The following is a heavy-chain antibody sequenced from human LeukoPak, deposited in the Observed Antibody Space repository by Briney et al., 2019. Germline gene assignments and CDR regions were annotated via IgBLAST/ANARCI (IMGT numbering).Heavy chain of an antibody. D-gene: IGHD3-3*01. CDR2: ISSSSSYI. J-gene: IGHJ4*02. CDR3: ASSPYYDFWIDY. Sequence: GGSLRLSCAASGFTFSSYSMNWVRQAPGKGLEWVSSISSSSSYIYYADSVKGRFTISRDNAKNSLYLQMNSLRAEDTAVYYCASSPYYDFWIDYWGQGTLVTVSS. V-gene: IGHV3-21*01. CDR1: GFTFSSYS.